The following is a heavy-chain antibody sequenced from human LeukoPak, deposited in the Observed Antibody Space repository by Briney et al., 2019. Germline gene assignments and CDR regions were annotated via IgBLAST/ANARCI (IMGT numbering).Heavy chain of an antibody. CDR2: FDPEDGET. V-gene: IGHV1-24*01. D-gene: IGHD3-22*01. CDR3: ATDILGYYDSSGYSYY. J-gene: IGHJ4*02. CDR1: GYTLTELS. Sequence: ASVKVSCKVSGYTLTELSMHWVRQAPGKGLEWMGGFDPEDGETIYAQKFQGRVTMTEDTPTDTAYMELSSLRSEDTAVYYCATDILGYYDSSGYSYYWGQGTLVTVSS.